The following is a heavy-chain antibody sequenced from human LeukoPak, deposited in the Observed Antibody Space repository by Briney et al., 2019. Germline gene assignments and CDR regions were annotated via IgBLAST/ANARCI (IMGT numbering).Heavy chain of an antibody. Sequence: ASVKVSXKVSGYTLTELSMHWVRQAPGKGLEWMGGFDPEDGETIYAQKFQGRVTMTEDTSTDTAYMELSSLRSEDTAVYYCATEIIAVAAIRDXEGDXXGQGTXVTVSX. CDR2: FDPEDGET. V-gene: IGHV1-24*01. J-gene: IGHJ4*02. CDR3: ATEIIAVAAIRDXEGDX. D-gene: IGHD6-19*01. CDR1: GYTLTELS.